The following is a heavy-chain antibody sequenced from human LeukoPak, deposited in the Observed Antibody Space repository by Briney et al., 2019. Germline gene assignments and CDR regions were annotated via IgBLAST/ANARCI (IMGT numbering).Heavy chain of an antibody. CDR2: IYYSGST. CDR3: ARASTRVWIQLWLGEEAFDI. CDR1: GGSISSYY. D-gene: IGHD5-18*01. Sequence: SETLSLTCTVSGGSISSYYWSWIRQPPGKGLEWIGYIYYSGSTNYNPSLKSRVTISVDTSKNQFSLKLSSVTAADTAVYYCARASTRVWIQLWLGEEAFDIWGQGTMVTVSS. V-gene: IGHV4-59*12. J-gene: IGHJ3*02.